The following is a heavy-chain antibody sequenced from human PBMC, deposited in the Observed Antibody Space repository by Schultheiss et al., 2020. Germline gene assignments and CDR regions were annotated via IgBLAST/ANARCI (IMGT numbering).Heavy chain of an antibody. Sequence: SQTLSLTCTVSGGSISSYYWSWIRQPAGKGLEWIGEINHSGSTNYNPSLKSRVTISVDTSKNQFSLKLSSVTAADTAVYYCATQVGSGRSGPDYYYYYGMDVWGQGTTVTVSS. CDR3: ATQVGSGRSGPDYYYYYGMDV. J-gene: IGHJ6*02. CDR1: GGSISSYY. CDR2: INHSGST. V-gene: IGHV4-59*01. D-gene: IGHD2-8*02.